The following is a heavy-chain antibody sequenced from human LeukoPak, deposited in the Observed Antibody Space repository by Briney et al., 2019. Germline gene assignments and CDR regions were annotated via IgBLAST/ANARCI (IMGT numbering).Heavy chain of an antibody. Sequence: PGGSLRLSCAASGFTFSSYWMHWVRQAPGKGLVWVSRINSDGSSTSYADSVKGRFTISRDNAKNPLYLQMNSLRAEDTAVYYCARDQANYDFWSGSSLGYWGQGTLVTVSS. V-gene: IGHV3-74*01. J-gene: IGHJ4*02. D-gene: IGHD3-3*01. CDR3: ARDQANYDFWSGSSLGY. CDR1: GFTFSSYW. CDR2: INSDGSST.